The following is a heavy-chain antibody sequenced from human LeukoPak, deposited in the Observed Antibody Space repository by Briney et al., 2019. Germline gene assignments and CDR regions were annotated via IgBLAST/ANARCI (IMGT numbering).Heavy chain of an antibody. CDR1: GGSISSGGYY. D-gene: IGHD4-17*01. CDR3: ASATTVTTLLGY. CDR2: IYYSGST. V-gene: IGHV4-31*03. J-gene: IGHJ4*02. Sequence: PSETLSLTCIVSGGSISSGGYYWSWIRQHPGKGLEWIGYIYYSGSTYYNPSLKSRVTISVDTSKNQFSLKLSSVTAADTAVYYCASATTVTTLLGYWGQGTLVTVSS.